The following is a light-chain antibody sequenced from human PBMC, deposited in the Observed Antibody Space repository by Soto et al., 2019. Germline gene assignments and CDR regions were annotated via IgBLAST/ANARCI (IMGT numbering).Light chain of an antibody. CDR1: QSVPNNY. Sequence: EIVLTQSPGTLSLSPGERATLSCRASQSVPNNYLAWYQQKSGQAPRRLIFGASFRDSGVPDRLSGSGSGKDFTLTISRLEREDFAVDHCQQYGSSTTFGQGAKVEIK. V-gene: IGKV3-20*01. J-gene: IGKJ1*01. CDR3: QQYGSSTT. CDR2: GAS.